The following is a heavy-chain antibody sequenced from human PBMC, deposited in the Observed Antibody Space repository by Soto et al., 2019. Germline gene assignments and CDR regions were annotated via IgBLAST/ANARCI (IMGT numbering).Heavy chain of an antibody. V-gene: IGHV3-23*01. CDR2: ISGSGGST. CDR3: ARDDYGDYFWFDP. CDR1: GFTFSSYA. J-gene: IGHJ5*02. D-gene: IGHD4-17*01. Sequence: EVQLLESGGGLVQPGGSLRLSCAASGFTFSSYAMSWVRQAPGKGLEWVSAISGSGGSTYYADSVKGRFTISRDNSKNTLYLQMNSLRAEDTVVYYCARDDYGDYFWFDPWGQGTLVTVSS.